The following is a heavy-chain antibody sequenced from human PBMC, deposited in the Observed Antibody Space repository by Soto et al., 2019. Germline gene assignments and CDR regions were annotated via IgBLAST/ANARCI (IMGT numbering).Heavy chain of an antibody. CDR3: ARDRVAIFGVVIPYYYGMDV. CDR2: IYYSGST. Sequence: SETLSLTCAVSGGSISSGDYYGSWIRQPPGKGLEWIGYIYYSGSTYYNPSLKSRVTISVDTSKNQFSLKLSSVTAADTAVYYCARDRVAIFGVVIPYYYGMDVWGQGTTVTVSS. J-gene: IGHJ6*02. CDR1: GGSISSGDYY. V-gene: IGHV4-30-4*01. D-gene: IGHD3-3*01.